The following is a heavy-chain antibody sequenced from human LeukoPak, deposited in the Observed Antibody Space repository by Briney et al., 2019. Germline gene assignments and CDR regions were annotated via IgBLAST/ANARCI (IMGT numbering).Heavy chain of an antibody. Sequence: GGFLRLSCAAYGFTFSSYGMHWVRQAPGKGLEWVAVISYDGSNKYYADSVKGRFTISRDNSKNTLYLQMNSLRAEDTAVYYCAKIINRRRDGYNLSDYWGQGTLVTVSS. J-gene: IGHJ4*02. CDR1: GFTFSSYG. V-gene: IGHV3-30*18. CDR3: AKIINRRRDGYNLSDY. D-gene: IGHD5-24*01. CDR2: ISYDGSNK.